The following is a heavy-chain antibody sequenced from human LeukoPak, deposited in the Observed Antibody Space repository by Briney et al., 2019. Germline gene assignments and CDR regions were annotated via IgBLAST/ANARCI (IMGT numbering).Heavy chain of an antibody. CDR3: ARRMKVGATGVDY. V-gene: IGHV1-46*01. CDR1: AYSFTGYY. D-gene: IGHD1-26*01. J-gene: IGHJ4*02. CDR2: INPSGGST. Sequence: ASVKVSCRSSAYSFTGYYIHWVRQAPGQGLEWMGIINPSGGSTSYAQKFQGRVTMTRDTSTSTVYMELSSLRSEDTAVYYCARRMKVGATGVDYWGQGTLVTVSS.